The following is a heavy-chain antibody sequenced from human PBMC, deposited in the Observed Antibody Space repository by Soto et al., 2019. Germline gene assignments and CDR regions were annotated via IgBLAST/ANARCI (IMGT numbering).Heavy chain of an antibody. V-gene: IGHV1-18*01. CDR3: ARPDLCGSDDY. CDR2: ISAYNGNT. Sequence: QVQLVQSGAEVKKPGASVKVSCKASGYTFTSYGISWVRQAPGQGLEWMGWISAYNGNTNYAQKLQGRVTMTTDTSRSTAHMDLRSLSSDDTAVYYCARPDLCGSDDYWGQGTLVTVSS. CDR1: GYTFTSYG. J-gene: IGHJ4*02. D-gene: IGHD3-10*01.